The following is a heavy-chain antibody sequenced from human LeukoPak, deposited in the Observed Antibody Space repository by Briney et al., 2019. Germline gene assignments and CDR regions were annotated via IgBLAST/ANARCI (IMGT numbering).Heavy chain of an antibody. CDR3: ARDDGDGYNHNFDY. Sequence: SETLSLTCSVSGGSISSYYWSWIRQPPGKGLEWIGYIYYSGSTNYNPSLKSRVTISVDTSKNQFSLKLSSVTAADTAVYYCARDDGDGYNHNFDYWGQGTLVTVSS. D-gene: IGHD5-24*01. CDR2: IYYSGST. CDR1: GGSISSYY. J-gene: IGHJ4*02. V-gene: IGHV4-59*01.